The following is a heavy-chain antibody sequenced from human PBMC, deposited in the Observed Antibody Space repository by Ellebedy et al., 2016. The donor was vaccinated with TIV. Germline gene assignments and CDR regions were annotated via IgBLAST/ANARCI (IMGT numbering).Heavy chain of an antibody. CDR2: IWYDGSNK. Sequence: GGSLRLXCAASGFSFSRLGMHWLRQAPGKGLEWLAYIWYDGSNKYYADSVKGRFTISRDNSENTLYLQMNSLRVDDMAVYYCARDLNWSFQPGYWGQGTLVTVSS. CDR1: GFSFSRLG. CDR3: ARDLNWSFQPGY. J-gene: IGHJ4*02. D-gene: IGHD1-20*01. V-gene: IGHV3-33*01.